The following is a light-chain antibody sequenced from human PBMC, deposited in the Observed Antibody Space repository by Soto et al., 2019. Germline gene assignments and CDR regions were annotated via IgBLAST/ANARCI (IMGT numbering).Light chain of an antibody. CDR3: HQYGDSSWT. J-gene: IGKJ1*01. Sequence: EIVLTQSPDTLSLSPGEGATLSCRASQSLSSSYLAWYQHKPGQAPRLLIFRVSSRATGIPDRFSGSGSGTDFTLSITRLEPEDSAVYYCHQYGDSSWTFGQGTKVEIK. CDR1: QSLSSSY. V-gene: IGKV3-20*01. CDR2: RVS.